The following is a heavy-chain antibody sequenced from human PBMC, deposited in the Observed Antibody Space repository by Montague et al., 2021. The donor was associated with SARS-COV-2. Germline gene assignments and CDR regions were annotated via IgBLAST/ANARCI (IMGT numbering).Heavy chain of an antibody. J-gene: IGHJ4*02. D-gene: IGHD3-9*01. CDR2: ISSSSSYI. CDR3: ARDAHYDILTGYYSY. CDR1: GFPFSSYS. Sequence: SLRLSCAASGFPFSSYSMNWVRQAPGKGLEWVSSISSSSSYIYYADSVKGRFTISRDNAKNSLYLQMNSLRAEDTAVYYCARDAHYDILTGYYSYWGQGALVTVSS. V-gene: IGHV3-21*01.